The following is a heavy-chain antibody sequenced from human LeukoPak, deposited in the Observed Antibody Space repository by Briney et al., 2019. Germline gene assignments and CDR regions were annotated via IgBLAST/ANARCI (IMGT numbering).Heavy chain of an antibody. CDR1: GFTFSSYA. J-gene: IGHJ6*03. D-gene: IGHD4-11*01. V-gene: IGHV3-30*01. CDR2: ISYDGSNK. CDR3: ERDRVVTRPPGYYYYIDV. Sequence: GGSLRLSCAASGFTFSSYAMHWVRQAPGKGLEWVAVISYDGSNKYYADSVKGRFTISRDNSKNTLYLQMNSLRAEDTAVYYCERDRVVTRPPGYYYYIDVWGKGTTVTVSS.